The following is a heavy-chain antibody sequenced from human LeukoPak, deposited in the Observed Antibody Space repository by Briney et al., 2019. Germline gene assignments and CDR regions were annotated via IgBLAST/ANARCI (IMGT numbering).Heavy chain of an antibody. CDR1: GFTFSASW. CDR3: AKSMSGPNGY. J-gene: IGHJ4*02. V-gene: IGHV3-74*01. CDR2: ITPDGSGT. D-gene: IGHD2-8*01. Sequence: SGGSLRLSCAASGFTFSASWIHWVRQAPGKGLVWVSRITPDGSGTDYADSVKGRFTISRDNAKNTLYLQMNSLRVEDTAVYYCAKSMSGPNGYWGQGTLVTVSS.